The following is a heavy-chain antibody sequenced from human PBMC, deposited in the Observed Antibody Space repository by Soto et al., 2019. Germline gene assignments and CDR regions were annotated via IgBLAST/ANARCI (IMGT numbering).Heavy chain of an antibody. V-gene: IGHV1-8*01. CDR3: AREYNWSQRCDP. J-gene: IGHJ5*02. Sequence: QVQLVQSGAEVKKPGASVKVSCKASGYTFTSYDINWVRQATGQGLEWMGWMNPNSGNTGYAQKLQGRGTMTRNTSISTAYMELSSLRSEDTAVYYCAREYNWSQRCDPWGQGTLVTVSS. CDR2: MNPNSGNT. CDR1: GYTFTSYD. D-gene: IGHD1-20*01.